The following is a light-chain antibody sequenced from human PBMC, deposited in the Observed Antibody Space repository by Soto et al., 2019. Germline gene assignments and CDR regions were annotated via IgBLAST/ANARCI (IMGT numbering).Light chain of an antibody. V-gene: IGLV2-14*01. CDR1: SSDDGGYNY. J-gene: IGLJ1*01. Sequence: QSVLTQPASVSGSPGQSITISCTGTSSDDGGYNYVSWYQQHPGKAPKLMIYDVSNRPSGVSNRFSGSKPGNTASLTISGLQAENEADYYCSSYTSSSSNYVFGTGTKVTVL. CDR2: DVS. CDR3: SSYTSSSSNYV.